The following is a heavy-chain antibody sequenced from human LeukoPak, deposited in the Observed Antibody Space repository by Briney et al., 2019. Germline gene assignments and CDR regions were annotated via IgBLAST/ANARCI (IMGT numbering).Heavy chain of an antibody. CDR2: ISYDGSNK. CDR1: GFTFSSYA. D-gene: IGHD1-26*01. CDR3: ARGRIVGRPRAFDI. V-gene: IGHV3-30-3*01. J-gene: IGHJ3*02. Sequence: PGGSLRLSCAASGFTFSSYAMHWVRQAPGKGLEWVAVISYDGSNKYYADSVKGRFTISRDNSKNTLYLQMNSLRAEDTAVYYCARGRIVGRPRAFDIWGQGTMVTVSS.